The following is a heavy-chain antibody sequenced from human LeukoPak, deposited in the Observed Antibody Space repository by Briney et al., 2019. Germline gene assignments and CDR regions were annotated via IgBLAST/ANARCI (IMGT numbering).Heavy chain of an antibody. CDR1: GYTFTGYY. V-gene: IGHV1-2*02. J-gene: IGHJ4*02. D-gene: IGHD5-12*01. CDR2: INPNSGGT. CDR3: APLSYSGYDQGFDY. Sequence: ASVKVSCKASGYTFTGYYMHWVRQAPGRGLEWMGWINPNSGGTNYAQKFQGRVTMTRDTSISTAYMELSRLRSDDTAVYYCAPLSYSGYDQGFDYWGQGTLVTVSS.